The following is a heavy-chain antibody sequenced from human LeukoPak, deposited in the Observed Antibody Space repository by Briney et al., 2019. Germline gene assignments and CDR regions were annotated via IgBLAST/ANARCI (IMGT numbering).Heavy chain of an antibody. J-gene: IGHJ5*02. CDR2: IRYDGSNK. CDR1: GFTFSSYG. D-gene: IGHD3-10*01. Sequence: GGSLRLSCTATGFTFSSYGMHWVRQAPGKGLEWVAFIRYDGSNKYYADSVKGRFTISRDNSKNTLYLQMNSLRAEDTAVYYCAREGSRRLLGYWFDPWGQGTLVTVSS. V-gene: IGHV3-30*02. CDR3: AREGSRRLLGYWFDP.